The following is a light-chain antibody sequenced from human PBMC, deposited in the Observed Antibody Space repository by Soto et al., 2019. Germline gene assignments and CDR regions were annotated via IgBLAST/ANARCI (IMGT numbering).Light chain of an antibody. CDR1: QSLLHSNGYIY. CDR2: LGS. CDR3: MQALQTPYT. V-gene: IGKV2-28*01. J-gene: IGKJ2*01. Sequence: DIVMTQSPLSLPVTPGEPASISCRSSQSLLHSNGYIYLDWYLQKPGQSPQLLIFLGSNRAAGVTDRFSGSGSGTEFTLNISRVEAEEYGVYYCMQALQTPYTFGQGTQL.